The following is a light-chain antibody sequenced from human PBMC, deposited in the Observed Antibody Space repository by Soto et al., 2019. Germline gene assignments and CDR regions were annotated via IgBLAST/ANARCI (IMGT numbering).Light chain of an antibody. CDR2: EAS. Sequence: IQMTPSPSILSASVGDSVPLTCRASQGISTYLNWYQQKPGKAPKVLIYEASSLQSGVPSRFSGSGSGTDFTLITTSRQPEDYATYYCRQRYNTYRTFGQGTKVDIK. V-gene: IGKV1-39*01. CDR3: RQRYNTYRT. CDR1: QGISTY. J-gene: IGKJ1*01.